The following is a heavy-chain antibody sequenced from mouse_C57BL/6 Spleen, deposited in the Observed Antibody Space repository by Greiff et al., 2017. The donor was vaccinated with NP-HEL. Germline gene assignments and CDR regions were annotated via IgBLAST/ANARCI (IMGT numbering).Heavy chain of an antibody. CDR3: ASSSYAMDY. CDR1: GYTFTSYW. J-gene: IGHJ4*01. D-gene: IGHD1-3*01. V-gene: IGHV1-52*01. Sequence: VKLQQPGAELVRPGSSVKLSCKASGYTFTSYWMHWVKQRPIQGLEWIGNIDPSDSETHYNQKFKDKATLTVDKSSSTAYMQLSSLTSEDSAVYYCASSSYAMDYWGQGTSVTVSS. CDR2: IDPSDSET.